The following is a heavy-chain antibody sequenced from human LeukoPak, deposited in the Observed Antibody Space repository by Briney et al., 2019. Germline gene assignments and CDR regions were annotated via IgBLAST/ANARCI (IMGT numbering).Heavy chain of an antibody. Sequence: AASVKVSCKASGYTFTSYYMHWVRQAPGQGLEWMGIINPSGGGTSYAQKFQGRVTMTRDTSTSTVYMELSSLRSEDTAVYYCASRTGHGAPMIVVDDAFDIWGQGTMVTVSS. D-gene: IGHD3-22*01. CDR3: ASRTGHGAPMIVVDDAFDI. V-gene: IGHV1-46*01. J-gene: IGHJ3*02. CDR2: INPSGGGT. CDR1: GYTFTSYY.